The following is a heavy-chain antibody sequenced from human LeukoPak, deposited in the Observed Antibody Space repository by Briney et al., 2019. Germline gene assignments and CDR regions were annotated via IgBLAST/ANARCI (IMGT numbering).Heavy chain of an antibody. CDR2: ISYDGSNK. D-gene: IGHD3-10*01. CDR3: ARDRPNYYGSGSYYGPNY. J-gene: IGHJ4*02. V-gene: IGHV3-30*03. Sequence: GGSLRLSCAASGFTFSSYGMHWVRQAPGKGVEWVAVISYDGSNKYYADSVKGRFTISRDNSKNTLYLQMNSLRAEDTAVYYCARDRPNYYGSGSYYGPNYWGQGTLVTVSS. CDR1: GFTFSSYG.